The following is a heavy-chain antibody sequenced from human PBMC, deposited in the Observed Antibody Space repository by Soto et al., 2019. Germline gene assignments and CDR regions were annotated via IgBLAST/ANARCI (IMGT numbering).Heavy chain of an antibody. V-gene: IGHV1-69*06. J-gene: IGHJ3*02. CDR3: ARGGVDDYGGDLKGFDI. CDR1: GGTFSRDV. D-gene: IGHD4-17*01. CDR2: IIPVFGTI. Sequence: GASVKVSCKASGGTFSRDVITWVRQAPGQGLEWMGGIIPVFGTINYARDFKGRVSITADKFTSTVYMELSSLRFVDSAVYYCARGGVDDYGGDLKGFDIWGQGTMVTVSS.